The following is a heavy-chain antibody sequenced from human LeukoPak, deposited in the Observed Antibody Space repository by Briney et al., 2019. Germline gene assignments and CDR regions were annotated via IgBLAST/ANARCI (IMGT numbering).Heavy chain of an antibody. CDR1: GASIVGSY. CDR2: IYNTVDV. Sequence: SETLSLTCTVSGASIVGSYWTWIRQSPGEGLQYVGYIYNTVDVNYSPSLKSRVTISIDISRNQFSLTLNSVTTADTAIYYCARGRHYDITGFNPTYYFDSWGQGALVTVSS. J-gene: IGHJ4*02. D-gene: IGHD3-9*01. V-gene: IGHV4-59*01. CDR3: ARGRHYDITGFNPTYYFDS.